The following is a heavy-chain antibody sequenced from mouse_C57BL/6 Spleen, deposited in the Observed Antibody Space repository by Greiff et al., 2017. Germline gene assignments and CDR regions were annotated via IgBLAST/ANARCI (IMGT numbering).Heavy chain of an antibody. V-gene: IGHV1-55*01. J-gene: IGHJ4*01. CDR1: GYTFTSYW. Sequence: QVQLQQPGAELVKPGASVKMSCKASGYTFTSYWITWVKQRPGQGLEWIGDIYPGSGSTNYNEKFKSKATLTVDTSSSTAYMQLSSLTSEDSAVYYCARGTVVATGAMDDWGQGTSVTVSS. D-gene: IGHD1-1*01. CDR2: IYPGSGST. CDR3: ARGTVVATGAMDD.